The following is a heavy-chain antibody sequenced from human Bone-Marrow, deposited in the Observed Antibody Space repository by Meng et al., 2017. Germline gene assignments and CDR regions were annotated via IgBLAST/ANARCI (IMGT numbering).Heavy chain of an antibody. D-gene: IGHD3-9*01. V-gene: IGHV3-74*03. CDR1: GFTFSSYN. J-gene: IGHJ4*02. CDR3: ARDADWVIFDH. CDR2: INTDASIT. Sequence: GGSLRLSCAASGFTFSSYNMHWVRQTPGEGLVWVSRINTDASITTYADSVKGRFTISRDDAKNTVYLQMNSLRAEDTAVYYCARDADWVIFDHWGQGAVVPVSS.